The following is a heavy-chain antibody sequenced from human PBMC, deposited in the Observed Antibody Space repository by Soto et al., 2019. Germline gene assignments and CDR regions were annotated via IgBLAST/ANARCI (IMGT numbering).Heavy chain of an antibody. D-gene: IGHD1-26*01. CDR1: GGSISSSSYY. CDR2: IYYSGST. J-gene: IGHJ5*02. Sequence: PSETVSLTCTVSGGSISSSSYYWGWIRQPPGKGLEWIGSIYYSGSTYYNPSLKSRVTISVDTSKNQFSLKLSSVTAADTAVYYCARAGATEVWFDPWGQGTLVTVSS. V-gene: IGHV4-39*01. CDR3: ARAGATEVWFDP.